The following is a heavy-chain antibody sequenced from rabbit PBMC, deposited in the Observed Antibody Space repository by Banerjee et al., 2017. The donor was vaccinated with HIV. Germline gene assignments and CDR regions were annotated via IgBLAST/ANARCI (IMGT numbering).Heavy chain of an antibody. D-gene: IGHD2-1*01. CDR3: ARGATMTVLTYFNL. V-gene: IGHV1S40*01. Sequence: QSLEETGGGLVQPGGSLTLSCKASGFDFSSYWMSWVRQAPGKGLEWIACNHAGVSSTTYYASWAKGRFTISKTSSTTMTLQMTSLTAADTATYFCARGATMTVLTYFNLWGQGTLVTVS. J-gene: IGHJ4*01. CDR2: NHAGVSSTT. CDR1: GFDFSSYW.